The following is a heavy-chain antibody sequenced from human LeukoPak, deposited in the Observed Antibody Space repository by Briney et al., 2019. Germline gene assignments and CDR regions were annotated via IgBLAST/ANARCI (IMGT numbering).Heavy chain of an antibody. V-gene: IGHV4-34*01. D-gene: IGHD3-16*01. CDR3: AREDRWGRWFDP. J-gene: IGHJ5*02. CDR2: INHSGST. Sequence: KPSETLSLTCAVYGGSFSGYYWSWIRQPPGKGLEWIGEINHSGSTNYNPSLKSRVTISVDTSKNQFSLKLSSVTVADTAVYYCAREDRWGRWFDPWGQGTLVTVSS. CDR1: GGSFSGYY.